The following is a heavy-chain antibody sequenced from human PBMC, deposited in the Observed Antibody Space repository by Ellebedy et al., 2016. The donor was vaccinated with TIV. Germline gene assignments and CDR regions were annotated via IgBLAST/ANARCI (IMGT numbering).Heavy chain of an antibody. V-gene: IGHV6-1*01. D-gene: IGHD6-6*01. CDR1: GDSVSSNSAA. Sequence: SETLSLTCAISGDSVSSNSAAWNWIRQSPSRGLEWLGRTYYRSKWYVDYAVSVKSRITINPDTSKNQFSLQLNSVTPEDTAVYYCARAGEYTSASGMDVWGQGTTVTVAS. J-gene: IGHJ6*02. CDR2: TYYRSKWYV. CDR3: ARAGEYTSASGMDV.